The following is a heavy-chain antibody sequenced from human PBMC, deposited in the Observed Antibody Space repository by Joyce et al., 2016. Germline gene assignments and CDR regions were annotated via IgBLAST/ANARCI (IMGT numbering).Heavy chain of an antibody. CDR3: AREPRLVITTLMSNDGFDI. CDR1: GYTFTRYG. D-gene: IGHD4-11*01. Sequence: QVRLVQSGPEVKKPGASVKVSCKASGYTFTRYGISWVRQAPGQGLEWMGWKSPYKGNTHCEEKVQGRYTLTTDTVTSTAYMERRSLRVDDTAVYYCAREPRLVITTLMSNDGFDIWGQGTAVIVSS. J-gene: IGHJ3*02. CDR2: KSPYKGNT. V-gene: IGHV1-18*01.